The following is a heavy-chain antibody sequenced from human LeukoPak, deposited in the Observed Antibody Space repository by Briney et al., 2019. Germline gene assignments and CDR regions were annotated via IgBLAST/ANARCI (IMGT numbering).Heavy chain of an antibody. D-gene: IGHD6-19*01. CDR2: TYYRSKWFN. CDR1: GDSVSSNSAA. Sequence: SQTLSLTCAISGDSVSSNSAAWNWIRQSPSRGLEWLGRTYYRSKWFNDYAISVKSRITISPDTTKNQFSLQLNSVTPEDTAVYYCAAGAVAGIIFWGQGTLVTVSS. V-gene: IGHV6-1*01. J-gene: IGHJ4*02. CDR3: AAGAVAGIIF.